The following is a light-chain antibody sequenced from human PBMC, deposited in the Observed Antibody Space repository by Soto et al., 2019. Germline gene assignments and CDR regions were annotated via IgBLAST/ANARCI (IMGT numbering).Light chain of an antibody. CDR3: SSYTSSSTLEV. V-gene: IGLV2-14*01. CDR1: SSDVGGYNY. CDR2: EVS. J-gene: IGLJ1*01. Sequence: QSVLTQPASVSGSPGQSITISCTGTSSDVGGYNYVSWYQQHPGKAPKLMIYEVSNQPSGVSNRFSGSKSGNTASLTISGLQAEDEADYYCSSYTSSSTLEVFGTGTKLTVL.